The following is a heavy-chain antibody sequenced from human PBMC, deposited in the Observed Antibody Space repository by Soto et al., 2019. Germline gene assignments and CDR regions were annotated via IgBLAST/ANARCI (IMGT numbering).Heavy chain of an antibody. Sequence: QVQLVESGGGVVQPGRSLRLSCAASGFTFSSYAMYWVRQAPGKGLEWVAVISYDGSNKNYADSVKGRFTISRDYSQNTLYLQMNSLRAEDTAIYYCARPTVTTAAHWYFELWGRGTLVTVSS. V-gene: IGHV3-30-3*01. CDR2: ISYDGSNK. J-gene: IGHJ2*01. CDR1: GFTFSSYA. CDR3: ARPTVTTAAHWYFEL. D-gene: IGHD4-17*01.